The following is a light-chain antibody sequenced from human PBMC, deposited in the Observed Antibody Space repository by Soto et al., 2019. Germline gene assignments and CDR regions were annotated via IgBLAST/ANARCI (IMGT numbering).Light chain of an antibody. CDR3: QQYDSSSPT. CDR1: QNISVW. V-gene: IGKV1-5*01. CDR2: DAS. J-gene: IGKJ2*01. Sequence: DIQMTQSPSPLSASVGDGVTITCRASQNISVWLAWYQQRPGKAPKFLIYDASNLETGVSSRFSGSGSGTEFTLTIRSLQPDDFATYYCQQYDSSSPTFGQGTKLEIK.